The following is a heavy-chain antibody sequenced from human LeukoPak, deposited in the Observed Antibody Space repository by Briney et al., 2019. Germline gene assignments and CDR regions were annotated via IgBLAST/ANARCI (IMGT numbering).Heavy chain of an antibody. CDR2: ISRSSSTI. J-gene: IGHJ4*02. CDR1: GFTFSIYS. CDR3: ARDAYYYGSGSNFDY. Sequence: PGGSLRLSCTASGFTFSIYSMNWVRQAPGKGLEWVSYISRSSSTIYYADSVKGRFTISRDNAKNSLYLQMNSLRDEDTAVYYCARDAYYYGSGSNFDYWGQGTLVTVSS. D-gene: IGHD3-10*01. V-gene: IGHV3-48*02.